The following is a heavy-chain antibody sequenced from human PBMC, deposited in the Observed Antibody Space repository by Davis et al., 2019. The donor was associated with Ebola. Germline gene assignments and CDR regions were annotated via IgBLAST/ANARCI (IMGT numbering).Heavy chain of an antibody. D-gene: IGHD3-10*01. CDR2: IYAGDSDI. CDR3: ARQESLYGCSDY. V-gene: IGHV5-51*01. Sequence: GESLKISRKGSGYGFANYWIAWVRQTPGQGLEWMGAIYAGDSDIRYSPSFEGQVTISVDRSITTAYLQWSSLKASDTAMYYCARQESLYGCSDYWGQGTLVTVSS. J-gene: IGHJ4*02. CDR1: GYGFANYW.